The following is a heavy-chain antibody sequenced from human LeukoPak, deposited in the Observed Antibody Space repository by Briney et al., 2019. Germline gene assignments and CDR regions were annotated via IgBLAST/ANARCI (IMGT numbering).Heavy chain of an antibody. J-gene: IGHJ5*02. CDR3: AKDSSSSSLRWLDP. CDR1: GFTFDDYA. D-gene: IGHD6-6*01. Sequence: GGSLRLSCAASGFTFDDYAMHWVRQAPGKGLEWVSGISWNSGSIGYADSVKGRFTISRDNAKNSLYLQMNSLKAEDTALYYCAKDSSSSSLRWLDPWGQGTLVTVSS. CDR2: ISWNSGSI. V-gene: IGHV3-9*01.